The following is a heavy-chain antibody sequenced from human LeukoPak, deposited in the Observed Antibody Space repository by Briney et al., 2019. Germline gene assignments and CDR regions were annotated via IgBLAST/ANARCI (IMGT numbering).Heavy chain of an antibody. CDR3: AKDGKYCSSTSCYNHYYYYYMDV. Sequence: GGSLRLYCVASGLTFRSYGMHWGRQVPGEGLEWVTFICHDGSNPYYADSVKGRFPISRDNSKSTLYLEMNSLRAEDTAVYFCAKDGKYCSSTSCYNHYYYYYMDVWGKGTTVTVSS. CDR1: GLTFRSYG. V-gene: IGHV3-30*02. D-gene: IGHD2-2*02. CDR2: ICHDGSNP. J-gene: IGHJ6*03.